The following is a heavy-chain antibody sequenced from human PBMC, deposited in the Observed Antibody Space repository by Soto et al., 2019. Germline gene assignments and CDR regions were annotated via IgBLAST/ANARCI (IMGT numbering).Heavy chain of an antibody. D-gene: IGHD3-22*01. V-gene: IGHV3-30-3*01. CDR3: ARVGLKYYYDSSGYEY. J-gene: IGHJ4*02. CDR1: GFTFSSYA. Sequence: GGSLRLSCAASGFTFSSYAMHWVRQAPGKGLEWVAVISYDGSNKYYADSVKGRFTISRDNSKNTLYLQMNSLRAEDTAVYYCARVGLKYYYDSSGYEYWGQGTLVTVSS. CDR2: ISYDGSNK.